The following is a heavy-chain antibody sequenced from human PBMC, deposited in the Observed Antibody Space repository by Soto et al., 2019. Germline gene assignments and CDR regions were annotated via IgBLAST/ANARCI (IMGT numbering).Heavy chain of an antibody. Sequence: PSETLSLTCAVSGGSISSSNWCSWVRQPPGKGLEWIGEIYHSGSTNYNPSLKSRVTISVDKSKNQFSLKLSSVTAADTAVYYCARDRYCSGGSCSGDNWFDPWGQGTLVTVSS. CDR3: ARDRYCSGGSCSGDNWFDP. J-gene: IGHJ5*02. V-gene: IGHV4-4*02. CDR2: IYHSGST. D-gene: IGHD2-15*01. CDR1: GGSISSSNW.